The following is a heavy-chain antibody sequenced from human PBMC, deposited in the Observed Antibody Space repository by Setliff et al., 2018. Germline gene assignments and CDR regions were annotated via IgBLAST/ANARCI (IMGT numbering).Heavy chain of an antibody. CDR3: TKAGEWELLVHYFDC. J-gene: IGHJ4*02. CDR1: GFTVSSDY. D-gene: IGHD1-26*01. CDR2: IYSGGDT. V-gene: IGHV3-53*01. Sequence: GGSLRLSCAASGFTVSSDYMSWFRQAPGKGLEWVSVIYSGGDTYYADSVKGRFTIYRDNSKNTLYLQMNSLRAEDTAVYYCTKAGEWELLVHYFDCWGQGTLVTVSS.